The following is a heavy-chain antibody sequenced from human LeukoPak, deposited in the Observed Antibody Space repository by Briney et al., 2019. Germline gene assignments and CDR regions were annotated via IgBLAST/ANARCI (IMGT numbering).Heavy chain of an antibody. J-gene: IGHJ4*02. Sequence: SETLSFTGAVYGGSFSGYYWSWIRQPPGKGLEWIGEINHSGSTNYNPSLKSRVTISVDTSKNQFSLKLSSVTAADTAVYYCARTPANYYGSGSYSSRGYWGQGALVTVSS. CDR2: INHSGST. V-gene: IGHV4-34*01. CDR1: GGSFSGYY. CDR3: ARTPANYYGSGSYSSRGY. D-gene: IGHD3-10*01.